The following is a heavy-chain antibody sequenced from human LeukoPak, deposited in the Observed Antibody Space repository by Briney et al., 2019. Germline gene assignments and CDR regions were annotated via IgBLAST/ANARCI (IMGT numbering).Heavy chain of an antibody. D-gene: IGHD2-15*01. CDR3: ARGFSYCSGGSCYSARFDY. CDR1: GGSISSYY. Sequence: SETLSLTCTVSGGSISSYYWSWIRQPPGKGLEWIGYIYYSGSTNYNPSLKSRVTISVDTSKNQFSLKLSSVTAADTAVYYCARGFSYCSGGSCYSARFDYWGQGTLVTVSS. V-gene: IGHV4-59*12. J-gene: IGHJ4*02. CDR2: IYYSGST.